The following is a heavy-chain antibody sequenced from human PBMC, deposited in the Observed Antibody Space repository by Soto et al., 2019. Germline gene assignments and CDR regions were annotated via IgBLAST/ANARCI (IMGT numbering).Heavy chain of an antibody. J-gene: IGHJ4*02. CDR1: GHTFTSYG. V-gene: IGHV1-18*04. D-gene: IGHD3-22*01. CDR3: ARRPWDYYDSSGYYLSNDY. CDR2: ISAYNGNT. Sequence: ASVKVSCKASGHTFTSYGISWVRQAPGQGLEWMGWISAYNGNTNYAQKLQGRVTMTTDTSTSTAYMELRSLRSDDTAVYYCARRPWDYYDSSGYYLSNDYWGQGTLVTVSS.